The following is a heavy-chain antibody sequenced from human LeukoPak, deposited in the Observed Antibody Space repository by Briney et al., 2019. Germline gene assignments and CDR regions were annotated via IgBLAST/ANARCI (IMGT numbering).Heavy chain of an antibody. J-gene: IGHJ4*02. D-gene: IGHD1-26*01. CDR1: GYTFTDYD. V-gene: IGHV1-8*01. CDR2: MNPNSGVT. Sequence: ASVKVSCKASGYTFTDYDIKWVRQATGQGLEWMGWMNPNSGVTGYAQKFQGRVSMTGDTPVSTAYMELSSLRSEDTAVYFCARGPIYPKSGDYPNYYFDYWGQGTLVTVSS. CDR3: ARGPIYPKSGDYPNYYFDY.